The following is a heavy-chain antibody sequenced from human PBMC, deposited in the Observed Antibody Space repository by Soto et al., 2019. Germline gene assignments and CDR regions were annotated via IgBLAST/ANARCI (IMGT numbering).Heavy chain of an antibody. J-gene: IGHJ4*02. CDR2: ISGSGGST. Sequence: EVQLLESGGGLVQPGGSLRLSCAASGFTFSSYAMSWVRQAPGKGLDRVSAISGSGGSTYYADSVKGRFTISRDNSKNTLYLQMNSLRAEDTAVYYCAKASGWFGEFDYWGQGTLVTVSS. V-gene: IGHV3-23*01. CDR1: GFTFSSYA. D-gene: IGHD3-10*01. CDR3: AKASGWFGEFDY.